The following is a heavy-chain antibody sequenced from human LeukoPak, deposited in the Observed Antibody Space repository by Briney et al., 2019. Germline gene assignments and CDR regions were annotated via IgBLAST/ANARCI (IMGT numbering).Heavy chain of an antibody. CDR1: GFTFSNYA. D-gene: IGHD6-6*01. Sequence: GGSLRLSCAASGFTFSNYAMNWVRQAPGKELEWVSFISATGTSIFYSDSVKGRFTISRDNSKNTLYLQMNSLRADDTAVYFCAKALSTYRTSEGGYWGQGTLVTVSS. CDR2: ISATGTSI. J-gene: IGHJ4*02. V-gene: IGHV3-23*01. CDR3: AKALSTYRTSEGGY.